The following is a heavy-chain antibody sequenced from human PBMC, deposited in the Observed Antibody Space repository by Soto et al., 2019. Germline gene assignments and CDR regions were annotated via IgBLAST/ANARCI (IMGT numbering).Heavy chain of an antibody. CDR2: IIPIFGTA. V-gene: IGHV1-69*13. D-gene: IGHD6-13*01. CDR3: ARHKNTVGYSSRWYGMDV. J-gene: IGHJ6*02. CDR1: GGTCSSYA. Sequence: ASVKLSFQASGGTCSSYAISWVRHAPGQGLEWMGGIIPIFGTANYSQKFQGRGTITADESTSTAYMELRSLRYEDTAVHYCARHKNTVGYSSRWYGMDVWGQGTTVTVS.